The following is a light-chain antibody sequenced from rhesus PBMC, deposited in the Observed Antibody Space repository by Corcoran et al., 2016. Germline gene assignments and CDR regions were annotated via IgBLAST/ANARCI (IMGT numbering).Light chain of an antibody. Sequence: DIQMTQSPSSLSASVGDRVPITCRASQGISNWLAWYQQKPGKAPKLLIYRASNFGTGVPSRFSGSGSGTDCTLTISSLQPEDIATYYCQQHDNSPPTFGQGTKVEI. CDR3: QQHDNSPPT. J-gene: IGKJ1*01. CDR2: RAS. CDR1: QGISNW. V-gene: IGKV1-69*01.